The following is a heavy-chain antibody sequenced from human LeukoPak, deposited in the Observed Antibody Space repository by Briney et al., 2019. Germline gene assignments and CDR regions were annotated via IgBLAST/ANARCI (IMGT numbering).Heavy chain of an antibody. Sequence: GGSLRLSCVASGFTVSSNYMSWVRQAPGKGLEWVSVIYSGGSTYYADSVKGRFTISRDNSKNTLYLQMNSLRAEDTAVYYCASGSGSYRTPYYYMDVWGTGTTVTVAS. J-gene: IGHJ6*03. CDR3: ASGSGSYRTPYYYMDV. CDR1: GFTVSSNY. V-gene: IGHV3-53*01. CDR2: IYSGGST. D-gene: IGHD3-10*01.